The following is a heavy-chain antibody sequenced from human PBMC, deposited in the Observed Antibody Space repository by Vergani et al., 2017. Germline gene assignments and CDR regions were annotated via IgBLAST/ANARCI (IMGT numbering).Heavy chain of an antibody. CDR1: GYTFTSYW. Sequence: VQLVQSGAEVKKPGASVKVSCKASGYTFTSYWIGWVRQMPGKGLEWMGIIYPGDSDTRYSPSFQGQVTISADKSISTAYLQWSSLKASDTAMYYCARHTFGEFEGYYYYRDVWGKGP. CDR2: IYPGDSDT. J-gene: IGHJ6*03. CDR3: ARHTFGEFEGYYYYRDV. D-gene: IGHD3-10*01. V-gene: IGHV5-51*01.